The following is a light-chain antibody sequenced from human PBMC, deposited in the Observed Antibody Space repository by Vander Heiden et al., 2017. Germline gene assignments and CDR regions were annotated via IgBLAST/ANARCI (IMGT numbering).Light chain of an antibody. CDR2: EGS. CDR1: SSDVGSYNL. Sequence: QSALTQPASVSGSPGQSITISCTGTSSDVGSYNLVSWYQQHPGKAPKLRIYEGSKRPSGVSNRFSGSKSGNTASLTISGLQAEDEADYYCCSYAGSSTLVFGGGTKLTV. CDR3: CSYAGSSTLV. J-gene: IGLJ2*01. V-gene: IGLV2-23*01.